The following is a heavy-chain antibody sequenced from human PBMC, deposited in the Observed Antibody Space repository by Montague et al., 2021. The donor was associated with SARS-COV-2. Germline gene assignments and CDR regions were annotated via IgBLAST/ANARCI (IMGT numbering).Heavy chain of an antibody. Sequence: SETLSLTCAVYGVSFSGYYWSWICQAPGKGLEWIGEINHGGSTNYNPXXXSRVTISLDTSTNQFSLNLKSVTAADTAVYYCSRGPVFSNSWYSLPTLDQRPSWVFGFWGRGNLGIGSS. CDR2: INHGGST. V-gene: IGHV4-34*01. CDR1: GVSFSGYY. CDR3: SRGPVFSNSWYSLPTLDQRPSWVFGF. D-gene: IGHD6-13*01. J-gene: IGHJ2*01.